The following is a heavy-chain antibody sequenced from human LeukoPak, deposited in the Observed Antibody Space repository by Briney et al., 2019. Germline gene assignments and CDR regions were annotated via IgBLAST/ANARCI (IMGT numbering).Heavy chain of an antibody. V-gene: IGHV4-39*01. CDR2: IYYSGST. D-gene: IGHD4-17*01. CDR3: ARHWAFYGDYGGRIDY. J-gene: IGHJ4*02. Sequence: SETLSLTCTVSGGSISSCSYYWGWIRQPPGKGLEGIGSIYYSGSTYYNPSLKSRVTISVDTSKNQFSLKLSSVTAADTAVYYCARHWAFYGDYGGRIDYWGQGTLVTVSS. CDR1: GGSISSCSYY.